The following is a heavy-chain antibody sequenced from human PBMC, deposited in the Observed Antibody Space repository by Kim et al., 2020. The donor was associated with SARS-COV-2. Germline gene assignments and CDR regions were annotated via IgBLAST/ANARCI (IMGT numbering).Heavy chain of an antibody. V-gene: IGHV3-23*01. J-gene: IGHJ3*02. D-gene: IGHD2-15*01. CDR3: AKDRQDPSLPVVVLLDAFDI. Sequence: GGSLRLSCAASGFTFSSYAMSWVRQAPGKGLEWVSAISGSGGSTYYADSVKGRFTISRDNSKNTLYLQMNSLRAEDTAVYYCAKDRQDPSLPVVVLLDAFDIWGQGTMVTVSS. CDR2: ISGSGGST. CDR1: GFTFSSYA.